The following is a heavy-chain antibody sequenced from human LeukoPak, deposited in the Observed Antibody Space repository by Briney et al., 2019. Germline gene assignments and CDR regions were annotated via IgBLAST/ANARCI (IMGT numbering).Heavy chain of an antibody. D-gene: IGHD3-22*01. V-gene: IGHV3-21*01. CDR1: GFTFSSYS. Sequence: GGSLSLSCAASGFTFSSYSMNWVRQAPGKGLEWVSSISSSSSYIYYADSVKGRFTISRDNAKNSLYLQMNSLRAEDTAVYYCARVLSGYDAFDIWGQGTMVTVSS. CDR3: ARVLSGYDAFDI. CDR2: ISSSSSYI. J-gene: IGHJ3*02.